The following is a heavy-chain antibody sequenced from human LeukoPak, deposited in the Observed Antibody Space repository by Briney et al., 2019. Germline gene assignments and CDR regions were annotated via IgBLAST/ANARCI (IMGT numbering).Heavy chain of an antibody. J-gene: IGHJ5*02. CDR2: ISAYNGNT. Sequence: ASVKVSCKASGYTFTSYGISWVRQAPGQGLEWMGWISAYNGNTNYAQKLQGRVTMTTDTSTSTAHMELRSLRSDDTAVYYCARGGGVGSWYNNWFDPWGQGTLVTVSS. D-gene: IGHD6-13*01. V-gene: IGHV1-18*01. CDR3: ARGGGVGSWYNNWFDP. CDR1: GYTFTSYG.